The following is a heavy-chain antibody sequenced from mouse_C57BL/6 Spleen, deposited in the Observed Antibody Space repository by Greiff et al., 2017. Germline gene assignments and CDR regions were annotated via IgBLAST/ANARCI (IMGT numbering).Heavy chain of an antibody. D-gene: IGHD2-3*01. CDR2: INPSSGYT. Sequence: QFQLQQSGAELATPGASVKLSCKASGYTFTRYWMHWVKQRPGQGLEWIGYINPSSGYTKYNQKFKDKATLTADKSSSTAYMQLSSLTYEDSAVYYCARWLLQYYFDYWGQGTTLTVSS. CDR1: GYTFTRYW. CDR3: ARWLLQYYFDY. J-gene: IGHJ2*01. V-gene: IGHV1-7*01.